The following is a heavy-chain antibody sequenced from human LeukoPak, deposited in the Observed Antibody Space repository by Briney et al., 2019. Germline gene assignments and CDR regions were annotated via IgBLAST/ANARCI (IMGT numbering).Heavy chain of an antibody. V-gene: IGHV3-21*01. D-gene: IGHD6-19*01. Sequence: AGGPLRLSCAASGFTFSSFNMNWVRQAPGKGLEWVSSISSTSSLIWYADSLKGRFTISRDNAKNSLYLQMDSLRAEDTAIYYCARYNSGWNDYWGQGTLVTVSS. CDR3: ARYNSGWNDY. J-gene: IGHJ4*02. CDR2: ISSTSSLI. CDR1: GFTFSSFN.